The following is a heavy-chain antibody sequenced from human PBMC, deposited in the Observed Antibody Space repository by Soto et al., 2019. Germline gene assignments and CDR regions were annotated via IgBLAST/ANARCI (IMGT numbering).Heavy chain of an antibody. CDR2: IHYSGHT. V-gene: IGHV4-59*01. CDR3: ARGLPGPGTGRRLNYFVY. D-gene: IGHD6-13*01. Sequence: SETLSLTCAVSGGSISSYYWSWIRHSPGKGLEWIGYIHYSGHTNYNPSLTSRVTMSMDKSKEQISLELSSVTAADTAIYYCARGLPGPGTGRRLNYFVYWGQGSLVTVSS. CDR1: GGSISSYY. J-gene: IGHJ4*02.